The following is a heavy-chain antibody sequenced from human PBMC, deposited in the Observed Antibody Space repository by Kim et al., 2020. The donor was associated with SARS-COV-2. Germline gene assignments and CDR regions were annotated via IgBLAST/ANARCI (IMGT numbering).Heavy chain of an antibody. CDR2: ISSSSSYI. D-gene: IGHD3-16*02. CDR1: GFTFSSYS. J-gene: IGHJ4*02. CDR3: ARGGHDYVWGSYRPTQYYFDY. Sequence: GGSLRLSCAASGFTFSSYSMNWVRQAPGKGLEWVSSISSSSSYIYYADSVKGRFTISRDNAKNSLYLQMNSLRAEDTAVYYCARGGHDYVWGSYRPTQYYFDYWGQGTLVTVSS. V-gene: IGHV3-21*01.